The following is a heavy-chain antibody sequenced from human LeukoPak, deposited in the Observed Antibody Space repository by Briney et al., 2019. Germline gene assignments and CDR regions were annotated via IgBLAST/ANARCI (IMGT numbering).Heavy chain of an antibody. D-gene: IGHD2-2*01. V-gene: IGHV1-46*01. Sequence: EASVTVSCKASGYTFTSYYIHWVRQAPGQGLEWMGIINPSDGSTSYTQKFQGRVTMTRDTSTSTVYMELSSLRSEDTAVHHCGRGSSTSAYFDYWGQGTLVTVSS. CDR1: GYTFTSYY. CDR2: INPSDGST. CDR3: GRGSSTSAYFDY. J-gene: IGHJ4*02.